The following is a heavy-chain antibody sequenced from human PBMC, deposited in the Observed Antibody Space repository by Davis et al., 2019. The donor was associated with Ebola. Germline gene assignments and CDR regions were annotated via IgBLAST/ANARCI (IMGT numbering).Heavy chain of an antibody. V-gene: IGHV4-34*01. CDR2: INHSGST. D-gene: IGHD6-19*01. Sequence: PSETLSPTCHLYGWSLSGHYWSWIRQPPGKGLAWIGEINHSGSTNYNPSFKSRVTLSVDTSKNQFSLKLSSVTAADTAVYYWARGQQRTRLAVAGNYDYWGQGTLVTVSS. J-gene: IGHJ4*02. CDR3: ARGQQRTRLAVAGNYDY. CDR1: GWSLSGHY.